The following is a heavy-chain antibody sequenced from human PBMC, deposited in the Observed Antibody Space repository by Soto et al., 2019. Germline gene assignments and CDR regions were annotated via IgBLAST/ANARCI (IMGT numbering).Heavy chain of an antibody. CDR3: ARDFARDYGDYFRGFDYYYGMDV. V-gene: IGHV3-30-3*01. CDR2: ISYDGSNK. D-gene: IGHD4-17*01. J-gene: IGHJ6*02. Sequence: GGSLRLSCAASGFTFSSYAMHWVRQAPGKGLEWVAVISYDGSNKYYADSVKGRFTISRDNSKNTLYLQMNSLRAEDTAVYYCARDFARDYGDYFRGFDYYYGMDVWGQGTTVTVSS. CDR1: GFTFSSYA.